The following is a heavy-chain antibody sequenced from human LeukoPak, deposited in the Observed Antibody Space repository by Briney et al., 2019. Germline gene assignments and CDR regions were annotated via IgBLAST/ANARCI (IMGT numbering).Heavy chain of an antibody. CDR3: AITVVIGLGLRFDL. J-gene: IGHJ2*01. D-gene: IGHD4-23*01. Sequence: PSETLSLTCTVSGGSITRYYWSWIRQPPGKGLEWIGYIYYTGITNYNPSLKSRVTTSVDTPKNQFSLKLSSVTAADTAVYYCAITVVIGLGLRFDLWGRGTLVTVSS. CDR2: IYYTGIT. CDR1: GGSITRYY. V-gene: IGHV4-59*01.